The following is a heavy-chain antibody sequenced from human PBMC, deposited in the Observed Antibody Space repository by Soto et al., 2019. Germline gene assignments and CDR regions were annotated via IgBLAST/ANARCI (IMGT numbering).Heavy chain of an antibody. V-gene: IGHV3-23*01. CDR3: AKRTSSWSGRYQFYY. J-gene: IGHJ4*02. CDR2: IRGSGGST. CDR1: GFTFSSYA. Sequence: EVQLLESAGGLVQPGGSLRLSCAASGFTFSSYAMSWDRQAPGKGLEWASAIRGSGGSTYYADSVKGRFTIPRDNSKNTLYLQVNRLRAEDTAVYYCAKRTSSWSGRYQFYYWGQGTLVTVSS. D-gene: IGHD6-13*01.